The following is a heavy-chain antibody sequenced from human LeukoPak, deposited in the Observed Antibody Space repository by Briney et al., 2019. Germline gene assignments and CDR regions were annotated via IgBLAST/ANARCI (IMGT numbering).Heavy chain of an antibody. CDR3: ARGKGFWLRSGHFYFDF. CDR1: GFTFSSYG. CDR2: MWYDGSNK. V-gene: IGHV3-33*01. Sequence: GGSLRLSCAASGFTFSSYGMHWLRQAPGKGLEWVAVMWYDGSNKSYLDSVTGRFTISRDTSKNTLYLQMDSLTVEDTAIYYCARGKGFWLRSGHFYFDFWGQGTLVTVSS. J-gene: IGHJ4*02. D-gene: IGHD5-12*01.